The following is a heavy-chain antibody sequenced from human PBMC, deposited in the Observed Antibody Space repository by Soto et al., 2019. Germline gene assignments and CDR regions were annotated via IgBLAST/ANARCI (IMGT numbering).Heavy chain of an antibody. J-gene: IGHJ4*02. Sequence: PGGSLRLSCAASGFTFSSYSMNWVRQAPGKGLEWVSSISSSSSYIYYADSVKGRFTISRDSAKNSLYLQMNSLRAEDTAVYYCARATAMVRSLDYWGQGTLVTVSS. D-gene: IGHD5-18*01. CDR1: GFTFSSYS. CDR3: ARATAMVRSLDY. V-gene: IGHV3-21*01. CDR2: ISSSSSYI.